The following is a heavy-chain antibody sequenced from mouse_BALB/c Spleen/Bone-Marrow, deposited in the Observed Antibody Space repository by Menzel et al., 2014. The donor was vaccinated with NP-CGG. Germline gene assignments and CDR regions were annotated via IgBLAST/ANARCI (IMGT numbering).Heavy chain of an antibody. CDR2: ISSGGGST. CDR3: ARQILRGFAY. J-gene: IGHJ3*01. CDR1: GFAFSSYD. V-gene: IGHV5-12-1*01. Sequence: EVHLVESGGGLVKPGGSLKLSCAASGFAFSSYDMSWVRQTPEKRLEWVAYISSGGGSTYYSDTVKGRFTISRDNAKNTLYLQKSSLKYEDTAMYYCARQILRGFAYWGQGTLVTVSA. D-gene: IGHD1-1*01.